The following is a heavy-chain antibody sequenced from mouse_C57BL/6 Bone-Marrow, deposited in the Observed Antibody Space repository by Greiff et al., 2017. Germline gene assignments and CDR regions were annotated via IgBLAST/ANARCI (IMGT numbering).Heavy chain of an antibody. CDR1: GSTFTSYW. CDR3: ANDSRGGLAY. D-gene: IGHD2-4*01. CDR2: INPSSGYT. V-gene: IGHV1-7*01. Sequence: QVQLQQSGAELAKPGASVKLSCQASGSTFTSYWMHWVKPRPGQGLEWIGYINPSSGYTKSNQKFKDKATLTADQSSSTAYMQLSSLTYEDAAVYYCANDSRGGLAYWGQGTLVTVSA. J-gene: IGHJ3*01.